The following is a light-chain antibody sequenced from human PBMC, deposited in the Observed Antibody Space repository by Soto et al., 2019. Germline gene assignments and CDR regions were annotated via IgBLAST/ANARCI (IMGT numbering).Light chain of an antibody. J-gene: IGKJ5*01. CDR1: QRGRTC. CDR3: QQRNSWPPIT. V-gene: IGKV3-11*01. CDR2: DAP. Sequence: EIVLRQSPVTLALSPGERAALSCRASQRGRTCLAWYQVKPGQAPSLPIYDAPSRASGVPARLRGSGSGTDFTLTISRLEPEDFALYYCQQRNSWPPITFGQGTRLEIK.